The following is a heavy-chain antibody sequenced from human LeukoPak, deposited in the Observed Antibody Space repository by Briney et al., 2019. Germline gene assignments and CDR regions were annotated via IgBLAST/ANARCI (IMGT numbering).Heavy chain of an antibody. CDR3: ARIPFAGGKAYYYDSSGPEPFDY. D-gene: IGHD3-22*01. Sequence: SETLSLTCTVSGYSISSGYYWGWIRQPPGKGLEWIGSIYHSGSTYYNPSLKSRVTISVDTSKNQFSLKLSSVTAADTAVYYCARIPFAGGKAYYYDSSGPEPFDYWGQGTLVTVSS. V-gene: IGHV4-38-2*02. J-gene: IGHJ4*02. CDR1: GYSISSGYY. CDR2: IYHSGST.